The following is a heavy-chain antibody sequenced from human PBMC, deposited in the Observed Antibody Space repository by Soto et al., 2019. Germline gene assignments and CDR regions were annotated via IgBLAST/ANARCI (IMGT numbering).Heavy chain of an antibody. Sequence: QVQLVQSGAEVKKSGASVKVSCKASGYTFTGYYIHWVRQLPGQGLEWMGWINPDTGGTDYTQKFQGWVTMTRDTSITTAYMELSSLKSDDTAVYFCARAVARDGSSWYRGGYDSWGQGTLVTVST. D-gene: IGHD6-13*01. CDR2: INPDTGGT. V-gene: IGHV1-2*04. J-gene: IGHJ4*02. CDR3: ARAVARDGSSWYRGGYDS. CDR1: GYTFTGYY.